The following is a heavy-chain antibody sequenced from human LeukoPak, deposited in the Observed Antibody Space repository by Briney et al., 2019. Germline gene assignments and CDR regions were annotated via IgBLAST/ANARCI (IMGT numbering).Heavy chain of an antibody. V-gene: IGHV1-2*02. Sequence: ASVKVSCKASGYTFTGYYMNWVRQAPGQGLEWMGWINPNSGGTNYAQKVQGRVTMTRDTSISTAYMELSRLRSDDTAVYYCATWAEWEPYGYWGQGTLVTVSS. J-gene: IGHJ4*02. D-gene: IGHD1-26*01. CDR1: GYTFTGYY. CDR3: ATWAEWEPYGY. CDR2: INPNSGGT.